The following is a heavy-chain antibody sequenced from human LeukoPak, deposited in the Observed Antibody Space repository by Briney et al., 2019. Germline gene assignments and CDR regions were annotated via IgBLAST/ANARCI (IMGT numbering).Heavy chain of an antibody. V-gene: IGHV1-69*13. CDR2: IIPIFGTA. J-gene: IGHJ3*02. D-gene: IGHD4-17*01. Sequence: SVKVSCKASGGTFSSYAISWVRQAPGQGLEWMGRIIPIFGTANYAQKFQGRVTITADESTSTAYMELSSLRSEDTAVYYCAMGTTVTPPGAFDIWGQGTMVTVSS. CDR1: GGTFSSYA. CDR3: AMGTTVTPPGAFDI.